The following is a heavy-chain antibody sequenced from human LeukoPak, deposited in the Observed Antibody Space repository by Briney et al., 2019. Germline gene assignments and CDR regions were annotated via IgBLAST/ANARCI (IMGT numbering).Heavy chain of an antibody. CDR2: IIPIFGTA. CDR1: GGTFSSYA. J-gene: IGHJ6*03. V-gene: IGHV1-69*06. CDR3: ARDRRRYYYMDV. Sequence: SVKVSCKASGGTFSSYAISWVRQAPGQGLEWMGGIIPIFGTANYAQKFQGRVTITADKSTSTAYMELSSLRSEDTAVYYCARDRRRYYYMDVWGKGTTVTISS.